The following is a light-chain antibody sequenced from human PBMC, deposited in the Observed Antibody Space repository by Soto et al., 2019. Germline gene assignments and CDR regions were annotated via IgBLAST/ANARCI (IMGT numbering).Light chain of an antibody. V-gene: IGKV1-5*03. Sequence: IQMTHYPSSRSASFCALVTITFRASQSITSWLAWYQQKPGQAPKLLIYKASSLESGVPSRFSGSGSGTEFTLTISSLQPDDFATYYCQQYNSYSLTFGGGTKVDI. J-gene: IGKJ4*01. CDR1: QSITSW. CDR3: QQYNSYSLT. CDR2: KAS.